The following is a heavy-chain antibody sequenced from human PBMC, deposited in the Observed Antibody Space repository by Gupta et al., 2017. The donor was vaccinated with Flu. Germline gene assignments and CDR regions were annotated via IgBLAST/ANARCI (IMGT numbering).Heavy chain of an antibody. Sequence: QAQLVESGGGVVQPGRSLRLSCAASEFSFSTYAMHWVRQAPGKGLEWVAFIWYEGSNKYYANSVKGRFNISRDNSKNKLFLQMNPLRADDTDIYYWARRGGGSYFGELYFWGRGTLVTVSS. D-gene: IGHD1-26*01. CDR2: IWYEGSNK. CDR3: ARRGGGSYFGELYF. J-gene: IGHJ4*02. V-gene: IGHV3-33*01. CDR1: EFSFSTYA.